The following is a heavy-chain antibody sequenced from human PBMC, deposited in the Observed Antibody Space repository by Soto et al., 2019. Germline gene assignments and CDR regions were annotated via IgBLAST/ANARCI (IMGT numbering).Heavy chain of an antibody. J-gene: IGHJ3*02. CDR1: GGSISGSRYY. D-gene: IGHD1-1*01. Sequence: PSETLSLTCSVSGGSISGSRYYWDWLRQPPGEGLEWIGYVYYSGSTYYNPSLKSRVTISVDTSKNQFSLKLSSVTATDTAVYYCARRKLEPKTNDAFDIWGEGTMVTV. CDR2: VYYSGST. V-gene: IGHV4-39*01. CDR3: ARRKLEPKTNDAFDI.